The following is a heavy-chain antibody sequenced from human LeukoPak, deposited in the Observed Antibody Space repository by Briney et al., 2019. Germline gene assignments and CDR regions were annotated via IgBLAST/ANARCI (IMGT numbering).Heavy chain of an antibody. CDR1: GFTFSSYV. CDR3: AKDLYSSGWSNFDY. V-gene: IGHV3-23*01. CDR2: ISGSGGST. Sequence: PGGSLRLSCAASGFTFSSYVMSWVRRAPGKGLEWVSVISGSGGSTYYADSVKGRFTISRDNSKNTLYLQMNSLRAEDTAVYYCAKDLYSSGWSNFDYWGQGTLVTVSS. J-gene: IGHJ4*02. D-gene: IGHD6-19*01.